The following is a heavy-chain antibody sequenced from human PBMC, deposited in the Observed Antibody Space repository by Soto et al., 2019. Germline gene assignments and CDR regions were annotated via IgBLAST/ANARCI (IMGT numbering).Heavy chain of an antibody. D-gene: IGHD1-1*01. CDR2: ISGSGGGK. V-gene: IGHV3-23*01. J-gene: IGHJ4*02. Sequence: ELQLLESGGGLVQPGGSLRLSCAASGFTFSSYAMSWVRQAPGKGLEWVSGISGSGGGKYYADSVKGRFTISRDNXKNTLYLQMNSLRAEDTGIYYCAKEQLERHFGFDYWGQGTLVTVSA. CDR3: AKEQLERHFGFDY. CDR1: GFTFSSYA.